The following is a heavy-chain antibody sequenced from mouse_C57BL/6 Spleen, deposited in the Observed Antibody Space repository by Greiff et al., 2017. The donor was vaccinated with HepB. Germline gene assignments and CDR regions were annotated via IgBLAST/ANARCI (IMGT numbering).Heavy chain of an antibody. V-gene: IGHV1-15*01. CDR2: IDPETGGT. J-gene: IGHJ2*01. CDR1: GYTFTDYE. Sequence: QVQLQQSGAELVRPGASVTLSCKASGYTFTDYEMHWVKQTPVHGLEWIGAIDPETGGTAYNQKFKGKAILTADKSSSTAYMELRSLTSEDSAVYYCTRSPVNVYYFDYWGQGTTLTVSS. CDR3: TRSPVNVYYFDY.